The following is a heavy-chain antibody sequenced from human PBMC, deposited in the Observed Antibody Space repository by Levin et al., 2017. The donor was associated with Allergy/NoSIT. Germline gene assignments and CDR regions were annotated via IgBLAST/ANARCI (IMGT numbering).Heavy chain of an antibody. Sequence: PGESLKISCAASGFTFSSYAMSWVRQAPGKGLEWVSAISGSGGSTYYADSVKGRFTISRDNSKNTLYLQMNSLRAEDTAVYYCAKDVRGPGPQYFDYWGQGTLVTVSS. CDR3: AKDVRGPGPQYFDY. CDR2: ISGSGGST. D-gene: IGHD2-15*01. CDR1: GFTFSSYA. J-gene: IGHJ4*02. V-gene: IGHV3-23*01.